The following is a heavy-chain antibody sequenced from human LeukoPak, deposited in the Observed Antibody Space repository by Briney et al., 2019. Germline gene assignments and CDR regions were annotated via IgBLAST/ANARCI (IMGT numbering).Heavy chain of an antibody. Sequence: XXTLSLTCTVSGGSISSYYWSWIRQPPGKGLEWIGYIYYSGSTNYNPSLKSRVTISVDTSKNQFSLKLSSVTAADTAVYYCARLRYYYDSSGYSDYFDYWGQGTLVTVSS. J-gene: IGHJ4*02. CDR3: ARLRYYYDSSGYSDYFDY. CDR2: IYYSGST. D-gene: IGHD3-22*01. V-gene: IGHV4-59*08. CDR1: GGSISSYY.